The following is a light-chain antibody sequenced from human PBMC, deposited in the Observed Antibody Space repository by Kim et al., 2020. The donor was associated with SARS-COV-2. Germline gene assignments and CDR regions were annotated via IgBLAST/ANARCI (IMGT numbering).Light chain of an antibody. V-gene: IGLV3-21*04. CDR1: SIGSKS. CDR2: YDS. Sequence: PGKTATGSCGGNSIGSKSVRWYQQKSGQAPILVIYYDSDRPSGIPERFSGSNSGNTATLTISRVEAGDEADYYCQVWDSSSDHRVVFGGGTQLTVL. CDR3: QVWDSSSDHRVV. J-gene: IGLJ2*01.